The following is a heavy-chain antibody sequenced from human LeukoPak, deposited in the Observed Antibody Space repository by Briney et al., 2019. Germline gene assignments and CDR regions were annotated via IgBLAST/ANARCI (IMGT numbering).Heavy chain of an antibody. D-gene: IGHD2-15*01. CDR3: AREGGSASSEVY. CDR1: NFSLTSDYY. CDR2: IFHGRNT. V-gene: IGHV4-38-2*02. Sequence: SETLSLTCSVSNFSLTSDYYWGWIRQPPGKGLEWIGSIFHGRNTYYNPSLKSRVTLSIDTSKNQFSLKLSSVVAADTAVYYCAREGGSASSEVYWGQGILVTVSS. J-gene: IGHJ4*02.